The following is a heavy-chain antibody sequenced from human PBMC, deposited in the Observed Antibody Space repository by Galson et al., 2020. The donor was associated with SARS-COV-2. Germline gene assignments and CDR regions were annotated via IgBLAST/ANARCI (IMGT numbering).Heavy chain of an antibody. V-gene: IGHV4-31*03. CDR3: ARDRGKIELWKTRGGFDY. J-gene: IGHJ4*02. D-gene: IGHD3-16*01. Sequence: KDSETLSLTCTVSGGSISHGGYYWTWIRQYPGKGLEWIGDIDDSGTTHYNPSLKSRATISVDTSKNQFSLRLRSVTAADTAVYYCARDRGKIELWKTRGGFDYWGQGTLVTVSS. CDR2: IDDSGTT. CDR1: GGSISHGGYY.